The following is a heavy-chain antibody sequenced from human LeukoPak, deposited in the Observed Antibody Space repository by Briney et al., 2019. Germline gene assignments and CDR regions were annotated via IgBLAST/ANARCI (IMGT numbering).Heavy chain of an antibody. D-gene: IGHD2-15*01. CDR3: ARDPRVYCSGGRCFPPFEY. CDR1: GYTFTSYA. V-gene: IGHV1-18*01. J-gene: IGHJ4*02. Sequence: ASVKVSCKASGYTFTSYAINWVRQAPGQGLEWLGWISVFNGDTNYAQKFQGRVTMTTDTSTSTAYMELRRLRSDDTAVYFCARDPRVYCSGGRCFPPFEYWGQGTLVTVSS. CDR2: ISVFNGDT.